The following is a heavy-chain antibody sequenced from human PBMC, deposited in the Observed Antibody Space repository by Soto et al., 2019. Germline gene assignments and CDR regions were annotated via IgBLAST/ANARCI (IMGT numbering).Heavy chain of an antibody. Sequence: EVQLLESGGGLVQPGGSLRLSCAASGFTFSSYAMSWVRQAPGKGLEWVSAISGSGGSTYYADSVKGRFTISRDNSKNTLYLQMNSLRAEDTAVYYCAKDGGITGTTSRDAFDIWGQGTMVTVSS. CDR2: ISGSGGST. J-gene: IGHJ3*02. CDR3: AKDGGITGTTSRDAFDI. V-gene: IGHV3-23*01. CDR1: GFTFSSYA. D-gene: IGHD1-20*01.